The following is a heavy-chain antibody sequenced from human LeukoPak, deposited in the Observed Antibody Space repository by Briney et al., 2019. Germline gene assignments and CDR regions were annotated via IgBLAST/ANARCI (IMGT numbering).Heavy chain of an antibody. V-gene: IGHV4-34*01. CDR1: GGSFSGYY. J-gene: IGHJ2*01. D-gene: IGHD5-24*01. Sequence: PSETLSLTCAVYGGSFSGYYWSWIRQPPGKGLEWIGEINHSGSTNYNPSLKSRVTISVDTSKNQFFLKLSSVTAADTAVYYCARGLGDGYTNWYFDLWGRGTLVTVSS. CDR3: ARGLGDGYTNWYFDL. CDR2: INHSGST.